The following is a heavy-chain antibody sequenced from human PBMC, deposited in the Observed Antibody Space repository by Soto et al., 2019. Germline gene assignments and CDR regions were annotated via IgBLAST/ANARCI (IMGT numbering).Heavy chain of an antibody. D-gene: IGHD3-10*01. J-gene: IGHJ6*02. V-gene: IGHV3-53*02. CDR2: IYSDGTT. Sequence: EVQLVETGGGLIQLGGSLRLSCAASGFTVSRNYMSWVRQAPGKGLEWVSYIYSDGTTYYADYVKGRCTISRDNSNNTLYLHMNSLRVEDPAAYYFARDQFYGSACSNTRYSYFYGMDVWGQGTTVTVSS. CDR3: ARDQFYGSACSNTRYSYFYGMDV. CDR1: GFTVSRNY.